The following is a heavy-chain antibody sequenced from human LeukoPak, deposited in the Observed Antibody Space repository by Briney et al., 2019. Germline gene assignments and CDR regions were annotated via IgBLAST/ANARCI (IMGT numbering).Heavy chain of an antibody. V-gene: IGHV3-33*01. CDR2: IWCDGSEK. Sequence: PGGSLRLSCAASGFIFSSYGMHWVRQAPGKGLEWVAVIWCDGSEKHHADSVKGRFTISRDSSKNTLYLQMNSLRAEDTAVYYCARDGCGGDCYLADYRGQGTLVTVSS. J-gene: IGHJ4*02. CDR3: ARDGCGGDCYLADY. D-gene: IGHD2-21*02. CDR1: GFIFSSYG.